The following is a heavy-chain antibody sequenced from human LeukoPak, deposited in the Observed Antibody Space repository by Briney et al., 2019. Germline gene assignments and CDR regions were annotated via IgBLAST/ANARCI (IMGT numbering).Heavy chain of an antibody. CDR3: ARDLDYGDYVYYYYMDV. V-gene: IGHV1-18*01. CDR2: ITAYNGNT. CDR1: GYTFTRYG. Sequence: GASVKVSCKASGYTFTRYGISWVRQAPGQGLEWMGWITAYNGNTNYAQKFQGRVTMTTDTSTSTAYMEVRSLRSDDTAVYYCARDLDYGDYVYYYYMDVWGKGTTVTVSS. D-gene: IGHD4-17*01. J-gene: IGHJ6*03.